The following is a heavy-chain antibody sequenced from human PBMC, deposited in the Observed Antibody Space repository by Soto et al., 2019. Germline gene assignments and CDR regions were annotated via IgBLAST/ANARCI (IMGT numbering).Heavy chain of an antibody. V-gene: IGHV3-7*03. D-gene: IGHD4-4*01. CDR1: GFPFSTYW. CDR3: AGWGGHDYNY. J-gene: IGHJ4*02. CDR2: INPDGNVG. Sequence: EVQVLGSGGGLVQPGGSLRLSCVGSGFPFSTYWMNWVRQAPGKGLEWVANINPDGNVGTYVDSVRGRFTTSRENAKNSLYLQMNSLRADDTAVYFCAGWGGHDYNYWGQGIMVTVSS.